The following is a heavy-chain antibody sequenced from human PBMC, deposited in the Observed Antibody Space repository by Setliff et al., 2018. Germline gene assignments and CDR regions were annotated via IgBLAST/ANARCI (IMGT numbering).Heavy chain of an antibody. CDR1: GYIFAGYY. CDR3: ARDLNRWFGDFAFDI. CDR2: INPISGGA. J-gene: IGHJ3*02. D-gene: IGHD3-10*01. Sequence: ASVKVSCKASGYIFAGYYMHWVRQTHGQGLEWMGWINPISGGANYAQNFQGRVTLTRDTSISTCYMGLNSLRSDDTAVYYCARDLNRWFGDFAFDIWGQGTMVTVSS. V-gene: IGHV1-2*02.